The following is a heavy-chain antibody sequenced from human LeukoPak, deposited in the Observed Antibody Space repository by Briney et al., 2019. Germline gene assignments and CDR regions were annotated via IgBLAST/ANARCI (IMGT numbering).Heavy chain of an antibody. Sequence: SQTLSLTCAVSGGSVSSGGYSWSWIRQPPGKGLEWIGYIYHGGSTYYNPSLKSRVTISVDRSKNQFSLKLRSVTAADTAVYYCARSDLSSGWYYFDYWGQGTLVTVST. J-gene: IGHJ4*02. CDR1: GGSVSSGGYS. CDR3: ARSDLSSGWYYFDY. CDR2: IYHGGST. V-gene: IGHV4-30-2*01. D-gene: IGHD6-19*01.